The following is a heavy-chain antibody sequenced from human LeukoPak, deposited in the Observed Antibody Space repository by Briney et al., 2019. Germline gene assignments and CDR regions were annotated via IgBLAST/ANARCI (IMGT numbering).Heavy chain of an antibody. CDR3: TRDRGAYNLYDY. CDR2: IRSKAYGETA. J-gene: IGHJ4*02. V-gene: IGHV3-49*03. D-gene: IGHD1-1*01. CDR1: GFTFGDYA. Sequence: GGSLRLSCTASGFTFGDYAMSWIRQAPGKGLEWVGFIRSKAYGETADYAAFVKGSFTISRDDSKAIAYLQMNSLKTEDTAVYHCTRDRGAYNLYDYWGQGTLVTVSS.